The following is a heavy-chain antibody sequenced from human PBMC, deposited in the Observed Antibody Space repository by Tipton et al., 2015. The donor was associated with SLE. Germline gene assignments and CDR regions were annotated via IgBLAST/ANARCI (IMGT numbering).Heavy chain of an antibody. V-gene: IGHV4-39*03. J-gene: IGHJ5*02. CDR1: RGPISISHYY. D-gene: IGHD6-13*01. CDR3: MTDRGPYSTSWYPNWFDP. CDR2: IYHSGST. Sequence: TLSLTCTVSRGPISISHYYWGWVRPSPGKGLEWIGSIYHSGSTYYNPSLKSRVIMSVDTSNNQFSLKLSSVTAADTAIYYCMTDRGPYSTSWYPNWFDPWGQGTLVTVSS.